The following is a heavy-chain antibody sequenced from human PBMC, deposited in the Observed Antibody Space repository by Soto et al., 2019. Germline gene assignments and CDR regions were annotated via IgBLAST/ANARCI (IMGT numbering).Heavy chain of an antibody. Sequence: QVQLVQSGAEVKKPGASVKVSCRASGYTFTNYYIHWVRQAPGQGLEWMGIINPSGSTTYAQKFQGRVTPTRDTSTSTVYMELSRLRSEDAAVYYCAREAGVAIFGVVSYYGMDVWGQGTTVTVSS. V-gene: IGHV1-46*01. CDR3: AREAGVAIFGVVSYYGMDV. D-gene: IGHD3-3*02. CDR2: INPSGST. J-gene: IGHJ6*02. CDR1: GYTFTNYY.